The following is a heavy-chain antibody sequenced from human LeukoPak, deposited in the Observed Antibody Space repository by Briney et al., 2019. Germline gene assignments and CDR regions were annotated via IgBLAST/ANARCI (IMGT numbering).Heavy chain of an antibody. Sequence: GGSLTLSCPASGFTLSRCWRTWVRQAAGGGLDWVAKRKQDGSEGNYVASVKGRFTTSRDNAKKSLYLQMNILRAEDTAVYYCATTAILSYWAQGTLVTVSS. J-gene: IGHJ4*02. CDR3: ATTAILSY. D-gene: IGHD2-21*02. CDR2: RKQDGSEG. V-gene: IGHV3-7*01. CDR1: GFTLSRCW.